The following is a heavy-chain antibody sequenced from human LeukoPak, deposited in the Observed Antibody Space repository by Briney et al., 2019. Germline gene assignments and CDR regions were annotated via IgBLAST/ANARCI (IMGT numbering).Heavy chain of an antibody. CDR3: ARGMEVVPAATYYYYGMDV. J-gene: IGHJ6*04. V-gene: IGHV1-69*13. Sequence: GASVKVSCKASGGTFSSYAISWVRQAPGQGLEWMGGIIPIFGTANYAQKFQGRVTITADESTSTAYMELSSLRSEDTAVYYCARGMEVVPAATYYYYGMDVWGKGTTVTVSS. CDR1: GGTFSSYA. D-gene: IGHD2-2*01. CDR2: IIPIFGTA.